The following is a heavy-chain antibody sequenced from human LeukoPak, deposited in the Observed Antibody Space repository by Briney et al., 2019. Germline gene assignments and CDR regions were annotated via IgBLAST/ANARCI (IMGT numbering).Heavy chain of an antibody. CDR2: IYYSGST. CDR1: GGSISSSSYY. V-gene: IGHV4-39*01. D-gene: IGHD5-12*01. J-gene: IGHJ4*02. CDR3: ARHQREWLLHVPIRD. Sequence: NPSETLSLTCTVSGGSISSSSYYWGWIRQPSGKGLEWIGSIYYSGSTYYNPSLKSRVTISVDTSKNQFSLKLSSVTAADTALYYCARHQREWLLHVPIRDWGQGTLVTVSS.